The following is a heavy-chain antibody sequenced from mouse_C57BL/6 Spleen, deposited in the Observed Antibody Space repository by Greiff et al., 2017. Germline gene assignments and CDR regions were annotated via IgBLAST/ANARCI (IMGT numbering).Heavy chain of an antibody. Sequence: VQLQQSGPELVKPGASVKISCKASGYAFSSSWMNWVKQRPGKGLEWIGRIYPGDGDTNYNGKFKGKATLTADKSSSTAYMQLSSLPSEDSAVYFCATPFTDYWGQGTTLTVSS. CDR3: ATPFTDY. V-gene: IGHV1-82*01. CDR2: IYPGDGDT. J-gene: IGHJ2*01. CDR1: GYAFSSSW.